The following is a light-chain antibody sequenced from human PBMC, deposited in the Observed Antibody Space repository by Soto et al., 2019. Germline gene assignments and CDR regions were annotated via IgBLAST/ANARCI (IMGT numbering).Light chain of an antibody. CDR2: AAS. CDR1: QILSGTY. J-gene: IGKJ4*01. V-gene: IGKV3-20*01. CDR3: QHYDSSPLT. Sequence: PGESATLSCRASQILSGTYLAWYQQKLGQSPRLLIYAASTRATGVPDRFSGSGSGTDFTLTISRLEPEDFAVYYCQHYDSSPLTFGGGTKVEIK.